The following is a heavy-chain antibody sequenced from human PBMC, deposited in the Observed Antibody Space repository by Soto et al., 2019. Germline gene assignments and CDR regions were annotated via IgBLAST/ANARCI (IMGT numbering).Heavy chain of an antibody. Sequence: QVQLVQSGAEVKKPGSSVKVSCKASGGTFSSYTISWVRQAPGQGLEWMGRIIPILGIANYAQKFQGRVTITADKSTSTAYTELSSLRSEDTAVYYCARRRGSGSYWDYWGQGTLVTVSS. V-gene: IGHV1-69*02. D-gene: IGHD3-10*01. J-gene: IGHJ4*02. CDR3: ARRRGSGSYWDY. CDR2: IIPILGIA. CDR1: GGTFSSYT.